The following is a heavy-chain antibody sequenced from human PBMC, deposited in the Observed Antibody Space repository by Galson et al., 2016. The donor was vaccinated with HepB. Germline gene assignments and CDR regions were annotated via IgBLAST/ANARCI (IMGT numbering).Heavy chain of an antibody. Sequence: SLRLSCAVSGLPLSDATMNWVRQAPGKGLEWVGRIKRDTEGGTSDYAAPVKGRFTITRDDSKNTLFLQMHSLKTDDTAVYYCSTQTTGTVKDSWGQGTLVTVSS. CDR2: IKRDTEGGTS. V-gene: IGHV3-15*01. D-gene: IGHD4-17*01. CDR3: STQTTGTVKDS. CDR1: GLPLSDAT. J-gene: IGHJ4*02.